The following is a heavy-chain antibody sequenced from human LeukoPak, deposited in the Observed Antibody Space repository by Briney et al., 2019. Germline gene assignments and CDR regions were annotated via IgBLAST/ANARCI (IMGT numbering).Heavy chain of an antibody. CDR3: ARERQQLRYFDY. CDR1: GFTFSSHC. V-gene: IGHV3-7*01. CDR2: IKQDGSEI. Sequence: PGGSLRLSCGASGFTFSSHCMTWVRQAPGEGLEFVANIKQDGSEINYADSVKGRFTVSRDNAKNSLFLQMNSLRAEDTALYYCARERQQLRYFDYWGQGTLVTVSS. D-gene: IGHD6-13*01. J-gene: IGHJ4*02.